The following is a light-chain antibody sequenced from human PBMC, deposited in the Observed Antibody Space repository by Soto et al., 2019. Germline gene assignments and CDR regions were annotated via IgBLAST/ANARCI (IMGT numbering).Light chain of an antibody. V-gene: IGKV1-5*03. CDR3: QQYNSHST. Sequence: VQMTQSPSTLSASVGDRVTITCRASQSVNSWLAWYQQKPGRAPKVLIYKASSLESGVPSRFSGSGSGTEFTLTISRLQPDDFATYYCQQYNSHSTFGQGTKVEVK. J-gene: IGKJ1*01. CDR2: KAS. CDR1: QSVNSW.